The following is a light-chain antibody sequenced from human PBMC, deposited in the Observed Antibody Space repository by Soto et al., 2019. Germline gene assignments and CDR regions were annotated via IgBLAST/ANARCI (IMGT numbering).Light chain of an antibody. V-gene: IGKV3-15*01. CDR3: QQYNDWPRT. Sequence: EIVMTQSPATLSVSPGERATLSCRASQSVSSNLAWYQQKPGQAPRLLIYGASTRATGIPARFSGRGSGTEFTLTISSLQSEAFAVYYCQQYNDWPRTFGQGTKVESK. J-gene: IGKJ1*01. CDR1: QSVSSN. CDR2: GAS.